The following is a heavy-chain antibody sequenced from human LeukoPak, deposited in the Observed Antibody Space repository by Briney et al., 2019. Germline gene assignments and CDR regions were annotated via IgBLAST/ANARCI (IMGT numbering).Heavy chain of an antibody. D-gene: IGHD5-12*01. J-gene: IGHJ4*02. V-gene: IGHV3-23*01. Sequence: SGGSLRLSCAASGFTFSSYAMSWVRQAPGKGLEWVSAISGSGGSTYYADSVKGRFTISRDNSKNTLYLQMNSLRAEDTAVYYCAKGNGATIPVYYFDYWGQGTLVTVSS. CDR2: ISGSGGST. CDR1: GFTFSSYA. CDR3: AKGNGATIPVYYFDY.